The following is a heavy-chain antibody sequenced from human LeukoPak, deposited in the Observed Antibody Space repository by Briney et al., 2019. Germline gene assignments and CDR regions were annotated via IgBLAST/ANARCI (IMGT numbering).Heavy chain of an antibody. V-gene: IGHV3-48*01. CDR3: AREYYDFWSGYLYYYYMDV. CDR2: ISSSSTI. Sequence: PGGSLSLSCAASGFIFSSHWMSWVRQAPGKGLEWVSYISSSSTIYYADSVKGRFTISRDNAKNSLYLRMNSLRAEDTAVYYCAREYYDFWSGYLYYYYMDVWGKGTTVTVSS. CDR1: GFIFSSHW. D-gene: IGHD3-3*01. J-gene: IGHJ6*03.